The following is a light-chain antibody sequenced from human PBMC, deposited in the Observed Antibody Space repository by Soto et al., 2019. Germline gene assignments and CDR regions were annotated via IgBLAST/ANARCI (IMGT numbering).Light chain of an antibody. CDR3: QQYDNWPQT. J-gene: IGKJ1*01. V-gene: IGKV3-15*01. CDR2: RAS. CDR1: KQLRST. Sequence: AHSPRRLSLSQRDSPTLSCRTSKQLRSTFVAWYQVKPGQAPSLLLYRASTRATGIPARFSGSGSGTEFTLTISSLQSEDFAVYSCQQYDNWPQTFGQGTKV.